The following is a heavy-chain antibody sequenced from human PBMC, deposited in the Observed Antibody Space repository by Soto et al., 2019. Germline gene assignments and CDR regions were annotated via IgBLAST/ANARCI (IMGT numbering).Heavy chain of an antibody. J-gene: IGHJ3*02. CDR3: AKELSPWGATDAFDI. CDR1: GFTFSSYG. D-gene: IGHD1-26*01. CDR2: ISYDGSNK. V-gene: IGHV3-30*18. Sequence: GGSLRLSCAASGFTFSSYGMHWVRQAPGKGLEWVAVISYDGSNKYYADSVKGRFTISRDNSKNTLYLQMNSLRAEDTAVYYCAKELSPWGATDAFDIWGQGTMVTVSS.